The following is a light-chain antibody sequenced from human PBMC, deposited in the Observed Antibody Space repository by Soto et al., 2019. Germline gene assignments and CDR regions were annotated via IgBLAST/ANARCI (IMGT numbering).Light chain of an antibody. V-gene: IGKV3-20*01. Sequence: EIVLTQSPGTLSLSPGERATLSCMASQSVSRRYLAWYQKKPGQVPRLLIHDASSRATGIPDRFSGSGSGTDFTLTVSRLEPEDFAVYYCQQYGSSPVTFGQGTKVEIK. J-gene: IGKJ2*01. CDR3: QQYGSSPVT. CDR2: DAS. CDR1: QSVSRRY.